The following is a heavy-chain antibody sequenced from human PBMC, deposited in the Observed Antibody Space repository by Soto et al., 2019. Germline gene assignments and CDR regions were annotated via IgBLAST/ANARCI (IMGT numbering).Heavy chain of an antibody. CDR3: ARDTDSDTWNDPFDY. J-gene: IGHJ4*02. V-gene: IGHV3-9*01. D-gene: IGHD1-1*01. CDR2: ISWNSGST. CDR1: GFIFDDFA. Sequence: DVQLVESGGGLVQPGRSQRLSCAASGFIFDDFAMHWVRQAPGKGLEWVSGISWNSGSTDYAASVKGRFIISRDNARNSLYLQMNSLRPEDTALYYCARDTDSDTWNDPFDYWGQGALVIVS.